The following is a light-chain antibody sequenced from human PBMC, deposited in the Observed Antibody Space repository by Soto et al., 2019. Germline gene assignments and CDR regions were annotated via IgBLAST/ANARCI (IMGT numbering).Light chain of an antibody. CDR3: QQSYSTHLT. V-gene: IGKV1-39*01. CDR2: AAS. CDR1: QTISSY. J-gene: IGKJ5*01. Sequence: DIQMTQSPSSLSASVGDRVNITCRASQTISSYLNWYQQKPGKAPNLLIYAASSLQGGVPSRFTGSGSGTDFTLTISSLQPEDFATYYCQQSYSTHLTLGQGTRLESK.